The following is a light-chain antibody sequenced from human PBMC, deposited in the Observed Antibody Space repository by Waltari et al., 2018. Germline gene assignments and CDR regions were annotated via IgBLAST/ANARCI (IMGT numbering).Light chain of an antibody. V-gene: IGLV2-11*02. CDR3: SSYAGRNTFI. CDR2: DVT. J-gene: IGLJ1*01. Sequence: QAALTQPPSVSGSPGQSVTISCTGTSSDIGGYNYVSWYQQHPGKAPKIMIYDVTKRPSGVSDRFSGSKSGNTASLTISGLQAEDEAHYYCSSYAGRNTFIFGTGTRRTVL. CDR1: SSDIGGYNY.